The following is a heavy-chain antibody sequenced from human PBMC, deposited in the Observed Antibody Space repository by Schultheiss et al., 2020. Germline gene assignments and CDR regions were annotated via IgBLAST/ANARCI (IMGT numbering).Heavy chain of an antibody. CDR2: INSDGSST. J-gene: IGHJ4*02. Sequence: GGSLRLSCAASGFTFSSYAMHWVRQAPGKGLVWVSRINSDGSSTTYADSVKGQFTISRDNAKNTLYLQMNSLRDEDTAVYYCARDSAHDYGALPLDYWGQGTLVTVSS. CDR3: ARDSAHDYGALPLDY. D-gene: IGHD4-17*01. CDR1: GFTFSSYA. V-gene: IGHV3-74*01.